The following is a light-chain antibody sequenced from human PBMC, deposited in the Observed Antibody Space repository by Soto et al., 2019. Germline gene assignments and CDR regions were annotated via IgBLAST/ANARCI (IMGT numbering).Light chain of an antibody. CDR2: GAS. V-gene: IGKV3-20*01. CDR1: QSVSSSY. J-gene: IGKJ3*01. Sequence: EIVLTQSPGTLSLSPGERATLSCRASQSVSSSYLAWYQQKPGQAPRLLIYGASSRATGIPDRFSGSGSGTDFTLTISRLEPEDFAVYYCHQDGSSVFTFGPGTKVDIK. CDR3: HQDGSSVFT.